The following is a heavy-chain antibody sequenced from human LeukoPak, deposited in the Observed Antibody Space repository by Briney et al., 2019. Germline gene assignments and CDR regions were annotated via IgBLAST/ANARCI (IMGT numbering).Heavy chain of an antibody. J-gene: IGHJ4*02. V-gene: IGHV3-23*01. CDR3: AKDRPYCSSTSCYREYYFDY. Sequence: GGSLRLSCAASGFTFSNAWMSWVRQAPGKGLEWVSAISGSGGSTYYADSVKGRFTISRDNSKNTLYLQMNSLRAEDTAVYYCAKDRPYCSSTSCYREYYFDYWGQGTLVTVSS. D-gene: IGHD2-2*01. CDR2: ISGSGGST. CDR1: GFTFSNAW.